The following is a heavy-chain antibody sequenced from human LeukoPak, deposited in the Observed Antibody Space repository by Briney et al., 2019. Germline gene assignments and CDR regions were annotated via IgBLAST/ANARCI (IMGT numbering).Heavy chain of an antibody. D-gene: IGHD5-18*01. Sequence: SVKVSCKASGGTFNSYAISWVRQAPGQGLAWMGGIIPIFGTTNYARKFRGRVTLTADKSTRTAYMELSSLRSEDTAVYYCARGASGYSYGYAEIDYWGQGTLVTVSS. J-gene: IGHJ4*02. CDR1: GGTFNSYA. V-gene: IGHV1-69*06. CDR2: IIPIFGTT. CDR3: ARGASGYSYGYAEIDY.